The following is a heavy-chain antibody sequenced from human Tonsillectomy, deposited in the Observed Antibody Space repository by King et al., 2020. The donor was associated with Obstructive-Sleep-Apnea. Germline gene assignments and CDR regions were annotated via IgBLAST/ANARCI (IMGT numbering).Heavy chain of an antibody. Sequence: VQLVESGGGLVQPGGSLRLSCAASGFTFSSYAMSWVRQAPGKGLEGVAAIRCRGGSKNYADSVKGRFTISRENSKNTLYLQMNSLRAEDTAVYYCAKGGSMVRGVIRDFDYWGQGTLVTVSS. J-gene: IGHJ4*02. CDR2: IRCRGGSK. V-gene: IGHV3-23*04. CDR3: AKGGSMVRGVIRDFDY. CDR1: GFTFSSYA. D-gene: IGHD3-10*01.